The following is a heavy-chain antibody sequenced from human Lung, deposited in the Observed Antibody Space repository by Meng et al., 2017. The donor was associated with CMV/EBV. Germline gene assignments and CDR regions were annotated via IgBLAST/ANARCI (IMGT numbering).Heavy chain of an antibody. Sequence: SGYPFTTYWLGWVRQMPGKGLEWMGIIYPGDSDTRYSPSFQGQVTISADKSISTAYLQWSSLKASDTAMYYCARSTAVAGPRGFFDYWGQGTLVTVSS. CDR2: IYPGDSDT. CDR3: ARSTAVAGPRGFFDY. J-gene: IGHJ4*02. CDR1: GYPFTTYW. V-gene: IGHV5-51*01. D-gene: IGHD6-19*01.